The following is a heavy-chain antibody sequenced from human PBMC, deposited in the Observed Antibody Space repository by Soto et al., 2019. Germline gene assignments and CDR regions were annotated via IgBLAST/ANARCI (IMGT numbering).Heavy chain of an antibody. CDR3: ARSGERYYDTLTGPEEGFNWFDP. CDR1: GFTFSSYS. J-gene: IGHJ5*02. Sequence: GGSLRLSCAASGFTFSSYSMNWVRQAPGKGLEWVSSISSSSSYIYYADSVKGRFTISRDNAKNSLYLQMNSLRAEDTAVYYCARSGERYYDTLTGPEEGFNWFDPWGQGTLVTVSS. V-gene: IGHV3-21*01. CDR2: ISSSSSYI. D-gene: IGHD3-9*01.